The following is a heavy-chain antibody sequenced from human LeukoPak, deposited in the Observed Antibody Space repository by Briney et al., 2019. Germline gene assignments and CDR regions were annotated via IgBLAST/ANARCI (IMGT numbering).Heavy chain of an antibody. V-gene: IGHV1-2*02. D-gene: IGHD4-11*01. J-gene: IGHJ4*02. Sequence: ASVKVSCKASGYTFIHNYIHWMRQAPGQGLEWMGWINPNNSDTNYAQKFQGRVTVTRDTSISTAYMELSRLTSDDTAIYYCARVYRAPDFWGQGTLVTVSS. CDR3: ARVYRAPDF. CDR1: GYTFIHNY. CDR2: INPNNSDT.